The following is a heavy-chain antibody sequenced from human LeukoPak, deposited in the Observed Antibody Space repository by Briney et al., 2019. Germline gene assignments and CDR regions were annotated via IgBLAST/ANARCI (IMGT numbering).Heavy chain of an antibody. J-gene: IGHJ5*02. Sequence: SEPLSLPHAVCGRSFRGYFWRWIRQPAAKGEPGVGSIYFNWSTYFNPFHKSRCNISVDTSTNQLSLKVSSVTAADTAVYYCASLSLSFDSVNYGSGGRSYTNWFDPWGQGTLVTVSS. CDR1: GRSFRGYF. D-gene: IGHD2-15*01. CDR3: ASLSLSFDSVNYGSGGRSYTNWFDP. V-gene: IGHV4-34*01. CDR2: IYFNWST.